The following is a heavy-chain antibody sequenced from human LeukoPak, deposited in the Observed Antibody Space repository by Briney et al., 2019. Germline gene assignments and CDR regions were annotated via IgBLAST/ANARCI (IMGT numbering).Heavy chain of an antibody. CDR3: AKDRPELRDNYSDYLGGFDP. CDR1: GYTFSAYY. CDR2: IDPKRGET. J-gene: IGHJ5*02. V-gene: IGHV1-2*02. D-gene: IGHD4-11*01. Sequence: GASVKVSCKASGYTFSAYYLHWVRQAPGQGLEWMGWIDPKRGETNYAQKFQGRVTMTTDTSISTAYMELSSLRSEDTAVYYCAKDRPELRDNYSDYLGGFDPWGQGTLVTVSS.